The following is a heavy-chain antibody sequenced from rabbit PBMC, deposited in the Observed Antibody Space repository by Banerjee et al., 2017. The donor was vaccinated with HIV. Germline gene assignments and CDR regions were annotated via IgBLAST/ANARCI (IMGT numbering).Heavy chain of an antibody. D-gene: IGHD6-1*01. CDR1: GFTLSSYW. J-gene: IGHJ6*01. V-gene: IGHV1S7*01. CDR2: IDPVSVRT. Sequence: QQLEESGGGLVKPGGTLKLSCKASGFTLSSYWMCWVRQAPGKGLEWIGYIDPVSVRTHYASWVNGRFTISSHNAQNTLYLQLNSLTAADTATYFCARDPAGYVGYGYVPYGMDLWGQGTLVTVS. CDR3: ARDPAGYVGYGYVPYGMDL.